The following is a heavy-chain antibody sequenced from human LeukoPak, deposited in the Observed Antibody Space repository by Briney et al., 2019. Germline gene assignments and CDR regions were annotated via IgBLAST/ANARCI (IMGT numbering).Heavy chain of an antibody. CDR2: ISAYNGNT. CDR1: GYTFTSYG. V-gene: IGHV1-18*01. J-gene: IGHJ4*02. CDR3: ARDPDSSGATDYLDY. Sequence: ASVKVSCKASGYTFTSYGISWVRQAPGQGLEWMGWISAYNGNTNYAQKLQGRVTMTTDTSTSTAYMELRSLRSDDTAVYYCARDPDSSGATDYLDYWGQGTLVTVSS. D-gene: IGHD6-19*01.